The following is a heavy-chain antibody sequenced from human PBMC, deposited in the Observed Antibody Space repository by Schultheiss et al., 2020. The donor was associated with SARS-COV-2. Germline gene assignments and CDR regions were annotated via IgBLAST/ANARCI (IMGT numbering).Heavy chain of an antibody. V-gene: IGHV3-21*01. D-gene: IGHD5-12*01. CDR2: ISSSSSYI. J-gene: IGHJ4*02. CDR3: ARGSGGGYEFDY. Sequence: GGSLRLSCAASGFTFDSYGMNWVRQAPGKGLEWVSSISSSSSYIYYADSVKGRFTISRDNAKNSLFLQMDSLTAEDTAVYYCARGSGGGYEFDYWGQGTLVTVSS. CDR1: GFTFDSYG.